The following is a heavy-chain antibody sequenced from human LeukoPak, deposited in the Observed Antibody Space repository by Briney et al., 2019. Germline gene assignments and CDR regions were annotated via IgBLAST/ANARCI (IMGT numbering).Heavy chain of an antibody. J-gene: IGHJ4*02. D-gene: IGHD2-15*01. CDR2: IKQDGSEK. Sequence: GSLRLSCAASGFTFSSHWMTWVRQAPGKGLEWVANIKQDGSEKYYVDSVKGRFTISRDNAKNSLYLQLNSLRAEDTAVYYCARPSYSYCSGGSCYSGYWGQGTLVTVSS. CDR3: ARPSYSYCSGGSCYSGY. V-gene: IGHV3-7*04. CDR1: GFTFSSHW.